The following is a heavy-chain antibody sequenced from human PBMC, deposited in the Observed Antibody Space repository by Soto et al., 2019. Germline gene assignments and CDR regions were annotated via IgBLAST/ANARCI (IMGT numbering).Heavy chain of an antibody. CDR1: GFTFSSYS. CDR2: ISSSSSYI. J-gene: IGHJ4*02. Sequence: EVQLVESGGGLVKPGGSLRLSCAASGFTFSSYSMNWVRQAPGKGLEWVSSISSSSSYIYYADSVKGRFTISRDNAKNSLYLQMNSLRAEDTVVYYCARERYSSGWSGGYYFDYWGQGTLVTVSS. D-gene: IGHD6-19*01. CDR3: ARERYSSGWSGGYYFDY. V-gene: IGHV3-21*01.